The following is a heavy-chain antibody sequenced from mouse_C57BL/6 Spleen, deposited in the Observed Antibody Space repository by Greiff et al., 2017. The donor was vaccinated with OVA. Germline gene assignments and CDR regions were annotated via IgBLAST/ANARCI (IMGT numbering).Heavy chain of an antibody. CDR2: INPGSGGT. J-gene: IGHJ2*01. Sequence: VQLQQSGAELVRPGTSVKVSCKASGYAFTNYLIEWVKQRPGQGLEWIGVINPGSGGTNYNEKFKGKATLTADKSSSTAYMQLSSLPSEDSAVYFCARSRDGNYFDYWGQGTTLTVSS. D-gene: IGHD2-1*01. V-gene: IGHV1-54*01. CDR3: ARSRDGNYFDY. CDR1: GYAFTNYL.